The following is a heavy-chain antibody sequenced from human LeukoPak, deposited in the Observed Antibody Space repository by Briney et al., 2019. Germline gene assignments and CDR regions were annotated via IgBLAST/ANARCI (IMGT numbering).Heavy chain of an antibody. CDR1: GFTFSSYA. CDR2: IWYDGSNK. J-gene: IGHJ1*01. Sequence: GGSLRLSCAASGFTFSSYAMHWVRQAPGKGLEWVAVIWYDGSNKYYADSVKGRFTISRDNSKNTLYLQMNSLRAEDTAVYYCASGIGDFEYYQHWGQGTLVTVSS. V-gene: IGHV3-33*08. D-gene: IGHD4-17*01. CDR3: ASGIGDFEYYQH.